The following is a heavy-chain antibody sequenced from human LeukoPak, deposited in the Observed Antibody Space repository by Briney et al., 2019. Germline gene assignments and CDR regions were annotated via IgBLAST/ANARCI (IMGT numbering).Heavy chain of an antibody. CDR3: ARDLKNYDFWSAFDI. CDR1: VGTFSSYV. Sequence: GASVEVSCKACVGTFSSYVISWVRQAPGQGLEWMGGIILIFGTANYAQKFQGRVTITTAKSTSTAYMELSSLRSEDTAVYYCARDLKNYDFWSAFDIWGQGTMVTVSS. D-gene: IGHD3-3*01. V-gene: IGHV1-69*05. CDR2: IILIFGTA. J-gene: IGHJ3*02.